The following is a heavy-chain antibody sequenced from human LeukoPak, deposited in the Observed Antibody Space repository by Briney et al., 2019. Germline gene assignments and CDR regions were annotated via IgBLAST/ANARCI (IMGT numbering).Heavy chain of an antibody. V-gene: IGHV1-8*03. CDR2: MNANSGNT. J-gene: IGHJ6*03. D-gene: IGHD1-14*01. Sequence: GASVKVSCKASGYTFTSYDINWVRQATGQGLEWMGWMNANSGNTGYAQKFQGRVTITRNTSISTAYMELSSLRSEDTAVYYCAREPHYYYYMDVWGKGTTVTVSS. CDR3: AREPHYYYYMDV. CDR1: GYTFTSYD.